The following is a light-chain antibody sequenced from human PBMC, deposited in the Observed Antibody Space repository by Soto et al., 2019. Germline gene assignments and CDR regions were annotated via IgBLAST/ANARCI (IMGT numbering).Light chain of an antibody. CDR3: QHYNSYSEA. CDR1: QTISSW. V-gene: IGKV1-5*03. CDR2: KAS. J-gene: IGKJ1*01. Sequence: DIQMTQSPSTLSGSVGDRVTITCLASQTISSWLAWYQQKPGKAPKLLIYKASTLKSGVPSRFSGSGSGTEFTLTISSLQPDDFATYYCQHYNSYSEAVGQGTKVDIK.